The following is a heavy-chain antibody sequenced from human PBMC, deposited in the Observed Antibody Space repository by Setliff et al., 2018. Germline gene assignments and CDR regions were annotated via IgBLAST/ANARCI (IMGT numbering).Heavy chain of an antibody. CDR1: GYTFTSYG. CDR3: ARGGQLLYPWDY. Sequence: ASVKVSCKASGYTFTSYGISWVRQAPGQGLEWMGWISAYNGNTNYAQKFQGRVTITRNTSASTVYMELSSLRSEDTAVYYCARGGQLLYPWDYWGQGTLVTVSS. CDR2: ISAYNGNT. V-gene: IGHV1-18*01. D-gene: IGHD2-2*02. J-gene: IGHJ4*02.